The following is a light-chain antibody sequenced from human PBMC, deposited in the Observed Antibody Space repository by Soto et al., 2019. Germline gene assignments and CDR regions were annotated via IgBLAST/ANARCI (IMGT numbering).Light chain of an antibody. CDR1: QSIGSW. CDR3: QQHDRASWT. Sequence: DIQMTQSPSTLSASVGDRVIITCRASQSIGSWLAWYQQKPGKAPNLLIYRASTLKRGIPSRFSGSGSGTEFTLTISSLQPDDFATYYCQQHDRASWTFGPGTKVEIK. V-gene: IGKV1-5*03. J-gene: IGKJ1*01. CDR2: RAS.